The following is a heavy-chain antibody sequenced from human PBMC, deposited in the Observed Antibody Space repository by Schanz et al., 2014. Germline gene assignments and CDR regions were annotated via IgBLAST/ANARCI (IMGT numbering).Heavy chain of an antibody. CDR1: GNTLSAYY. D-gene: IGHD3-3*01. J-gene: IGHJ4*02. Sequence: QVQLVQSGADVKKPGASVKVSCKASGNTLSAYYIHWIRQAPGQGLEWMGWIDPNSGGTNYAQKFQGRVTMTSDTSITTVYMEVNSLTSDDTAVFYCARTASHDVWRGYPYFFDFWGQGTLVTVSS. CDR3: ARTASHDVWRGYPYFFDF. CDR2: IDPNSGGT. V-gene: IGHV1-2*02.